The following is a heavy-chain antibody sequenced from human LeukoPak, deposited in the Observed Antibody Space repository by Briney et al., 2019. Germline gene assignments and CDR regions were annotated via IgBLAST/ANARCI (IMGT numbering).Heavy chain of an antibody. CDR1: GYTFTSYD. V-gene: IGHV1-8*01. D-gene: IGHD3-16*01. CDR2: MNPNSGNT. Sequence: ASVKVSCKGSGYTFTSYDINWVRQATGEGRERGGWMNPNSGNTGYAQKFQGRVTMTRNPSISPAYMELSSLRSEDTAVYYCARGLTVRGNWFDPWGQGTLVTVSS. J-gene: IGHJ5*02. CDR3: ARGLTVRGNWFDP.